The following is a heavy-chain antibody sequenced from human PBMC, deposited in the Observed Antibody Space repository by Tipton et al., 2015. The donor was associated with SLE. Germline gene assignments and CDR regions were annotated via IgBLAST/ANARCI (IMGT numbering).Heavy chain of an antibody. V-gene: IGHV3-48*03. CDR2: ITSNGGAV. Sequence: SLRLSCTASGFTFSSYEMNWVRQAPGEGLEWLSYITSNGGAVKYADSVKGRFTISRDNAKNSLYLQMNSLRADDTALYYCARDTNYEDDAFDIWGQGTMVTVSA. CDR1: GFTFSSYE. CDR3: ARDTNYEDDAFDI. J-gene: IGHJ3*02. D-gene: IGHD1-7*01.